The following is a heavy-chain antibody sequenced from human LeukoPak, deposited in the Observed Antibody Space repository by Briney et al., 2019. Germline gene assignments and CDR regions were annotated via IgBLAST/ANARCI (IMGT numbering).Heavy chain of an antibody. CDR1: FHFFSISSYY. V-gene: IGHV4-39*01. CDR3: ARRSFGRSYRDT. CDR2: IYYTGST. J-gene: IGHJ5*02. Sequence: PSETLSLTCTVSFHFFSISSYYWGWIRQPPGKGLEWIGNIYYTGSTSYNPSLKSRVTISVDASKSQFSLKLISVTAADTAVYYFARRSFGRSYRDTWGQGTLVTVSS. D-gene: IGHD3/OR15-3a*01.